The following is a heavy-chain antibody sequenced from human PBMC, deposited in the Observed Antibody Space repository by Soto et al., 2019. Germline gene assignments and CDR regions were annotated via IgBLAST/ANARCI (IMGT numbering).Heavy chain of an antibody. J-gene: IGHJ4*02. D-gene: IGHD4-17*01. Sequence: QVQLVQSGAEVKKPGASVKVSCKASGYTFINYGISWARQAPGQGLEWMGWINTYNGNTNYAQKVQGRVTMTTDTSTRRAYMELRSQTSDDTAVYYCARFLTVTTEDDYWGQGTLVTVSS. CDR2: INTYNGNT. CDR1: GYTFINYG. CDR3: ARFLTVTTEDDY. V-gene: IGHV1-18*01.